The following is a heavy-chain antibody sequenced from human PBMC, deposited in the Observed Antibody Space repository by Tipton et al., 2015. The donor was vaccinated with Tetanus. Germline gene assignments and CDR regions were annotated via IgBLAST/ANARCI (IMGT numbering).Heavy chain of an antibody. J-gene: IGHJ4*02. CDR3: AREADCSGGSCFSGDFDN. V-gene: IGHV3-30-3*01. CDR2: MSYEEAYR. CDR1: GFTFSDYP. D-gene: IGHD2-15*01. Sequence: SLRLSCAASGFTFSDYPMIWVRQAPGKGLEWVAVMSYEEAYRDYADSVKGRFTISRDNSKNTLYLQMNSLRAEDTAVYYCAREADCSGGSCFSGDFDNWGQGTQVTVSS.